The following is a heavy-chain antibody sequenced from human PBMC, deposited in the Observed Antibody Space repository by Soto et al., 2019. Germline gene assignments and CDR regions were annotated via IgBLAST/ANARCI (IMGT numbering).Heavy chain of an antibody. J-gene: IGHJ3*02. CDR1: GFTFSSYS. CDR3: ARDVAEWLRLGAFDI. V-gene: IGHV3-21*01. CDR2: ISSSSSYI. D-gene: IGHD5-12*01. Sequence: EVQLVESGGGLVKPGGSLRLSCAASGFTFSSYSMNWVRQAPGKGLEWVSSISSSSSYIYYADSVKGRFTISRDNAKNSLYLQMNSLRAEDTAVYYCARDVAEWLRLGAFDIWGQGTMVTVSS.